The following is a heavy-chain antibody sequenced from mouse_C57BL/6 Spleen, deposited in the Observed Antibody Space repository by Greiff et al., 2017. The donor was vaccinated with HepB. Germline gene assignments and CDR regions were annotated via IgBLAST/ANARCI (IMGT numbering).Heavy chain of an antibody. D-gene: IGHD2-2*01. CDR3: AGEGSTMVSYYAMDY. V-gene: IGHV14-2*01. J-gene: IGHJ4*01. CDR2: IDPEDGET. Sequence: EVQLQESGAELVKPGASVKLSCTASGFNIKDYYMHWVKQRTEQGLEWIGRIDPEDGETKYAPKFQGKATITADTSSNTAYLQLSSLTSEDTAVYYCAGEGSTMVSYYAMDYWGQGTSVTVSS. CDR1: GFNIKDYY.